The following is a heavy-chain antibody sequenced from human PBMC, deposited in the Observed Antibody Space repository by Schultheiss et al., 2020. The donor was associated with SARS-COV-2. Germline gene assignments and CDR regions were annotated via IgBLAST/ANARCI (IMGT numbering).Heavy chain of an antibody. V-gene: IGHV1-18*01. CDR2: ISAYNGNT. CDR1: GYTFTSYG. J-gene: IGHJ5*02. CDR3: ARARRARITIFGVVTAFDP. D-gene: IGHD3-3*01. Sequence: ASVKVSCKASGYTFTSYGISWVRQAPGQGLEWMGWISAYNGNTNYAQKLQGRVTMTTDTSTSTAYMELSSLRAEDTAVYYCARARRARITIFGVVTAFDPWGQGTLVTVSS.